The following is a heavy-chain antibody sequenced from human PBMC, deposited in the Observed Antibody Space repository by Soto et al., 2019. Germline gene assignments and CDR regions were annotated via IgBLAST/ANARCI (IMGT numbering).Heavy chain of an antibody. J-gene: IGHJ4*02. CDR1: GGSISSGDSY. V-gene: IGHV4-31*03. Sequence: QVRLQESGPGLVKPSQTLSLTCTVSGGSISSGDSYWSWIRQRPGRGLEWLGYIFYTGSTYYNPSLKSRVTISADTSDSQFSLKLASVTAADTAVYYCARDLLDSGTIYGRGYFDYWGQGTLVTVSS. CDR2: IFYTGST. CDR3: ARDLLDSGTIYGRGYFDY. D-gene: IGHD5-12*01.